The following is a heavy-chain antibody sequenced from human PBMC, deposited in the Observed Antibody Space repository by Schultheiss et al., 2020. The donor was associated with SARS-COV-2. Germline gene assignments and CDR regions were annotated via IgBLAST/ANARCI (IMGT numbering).Heavy chain of an antibody. Sequence: SQTLSLTCTVSGGSISSYYWSWIRQPPGKGLEWIASIYYSGSTYYSPSLKRRLTISVDTSKNQFSLKLSSVTAADTAVYYCARLTIFGVYDYYYYMDVWGKGTTVTVSS. V-gene: IGHV4-59*08. J-gene: IGHJ6*03. D-gene: IGHD3-3*01. CDR2: IYYSGST. CDR1: GGSISSYY. CDR3: ARLTIFGVYDYYYYMDV.